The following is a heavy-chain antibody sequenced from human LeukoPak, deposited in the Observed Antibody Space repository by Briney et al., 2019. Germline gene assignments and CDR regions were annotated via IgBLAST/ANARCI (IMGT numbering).Heavy chain of an antibody. CDR1: GFTLSNAW. CDR3: TTDPPGVY. J-gene: IGHJ4*02. V-gene: IGHV3-15*01. Sequence: PGGSLRLSCAASGFTLSNAWMSWVRQAPGKGLEWVGRIKTKSEGGTTDYAAPVKGRFTLSRDDSKNTLYLQMNSLKTEDTAVYCCTTDPPGVYWGQGTLVAVSS. CDR2: IKTKSEGGTT.